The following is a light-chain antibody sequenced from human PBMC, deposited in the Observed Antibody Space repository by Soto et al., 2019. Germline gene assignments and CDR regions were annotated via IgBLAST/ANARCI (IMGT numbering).Light chain of an antibody. J-gene: IGKJ1*01. CDR1: QGISSD. Sequence: AIQMTQSPSSLSASVGDRVTITCRASQGISSDLAWYQQKPGQAPKLLIYGASSLQSGVPSRFSGSGSGTDFTLTISSLQPEDFATYYCLQAYNWPRTFGEGTKV. CDR3: LQAYNWPRT. CDR2: GAS. V-gene: IGKV1-6*01.